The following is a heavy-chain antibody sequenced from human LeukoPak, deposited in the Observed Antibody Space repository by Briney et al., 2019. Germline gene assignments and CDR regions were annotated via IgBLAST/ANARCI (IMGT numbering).Heavy chain of an antibody. D-gene: IGHD3-10*01. V-gene: IGHV4-30-4*01. CDR1: GGSISSGDYY. Sequence: SQTLSLTCTVSGGSISSGDYYWSWIRQPPGKGLEWIGYIYYGGSTYYNPSLKSRVTISVDTSKNQFSLKLSPVTAADTAVYYCARDRGYVPYYYGMDVWGQGTTVTVSS. CDR3: ARDRGYVPYYYGMDV. J-gene: IGHJ6*02. CDR2: IYYGGST.